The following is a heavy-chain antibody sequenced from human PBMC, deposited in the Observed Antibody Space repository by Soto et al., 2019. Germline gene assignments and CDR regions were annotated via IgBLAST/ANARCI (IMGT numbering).Heavy chain of an antibody. Sequence: EVQLVESGGGLVQPGVSLSLSCATSGFTFTRHWMYWIRQTPGKGLVWVSRVSQSGSVTNYEDSVKGRFTISRDNAKNTVYLQMNSLRAEDTGEYYCVRGSDGWSGMDVWGQGTTVTVSS. CDR3: VRGSDGWSGMDV. V-gene: IGHV3-74*01. J-gene: IGHJ6*02. D-gene: IGHD3-3*01. CDR2: VSQSGSVT. CDR1: GFTFTRHW.